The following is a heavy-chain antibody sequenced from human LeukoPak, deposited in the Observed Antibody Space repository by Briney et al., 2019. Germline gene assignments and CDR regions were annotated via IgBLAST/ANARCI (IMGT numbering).Heavy chain of an antibody. D-gene: IGHD6-6*01. V-gene: IGHV4-39*01. J-gene: IGHJ4*02. Sequence: SSETLSLTCSVSGGSISTNDYYWDWIRQPPGMGLEYIGSIYYSGSTYYNPSLKSRVTISVDTSKNQFSLRLSSVTAADTAVYYCARHRGSSSLFDYWGQGTLVTVSS. CDR2: IYYSGST. CDR3: ARHRGSSSLFDY. CDR1: GGSISTNDYY.